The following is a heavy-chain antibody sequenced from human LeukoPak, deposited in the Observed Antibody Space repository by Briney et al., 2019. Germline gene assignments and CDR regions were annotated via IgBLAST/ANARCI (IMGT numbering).Heavy chain of an antibody. CDR1: GFTFSSYS. V-gene: IGHV3-21*01. CDR3: ARDASSGMTYYYDSSSY. D-gene: IGHD3-22*01. Sequence: GSLRLSCAASGFTFSSYSMNWVRQAPGKGLEWVSSISSSSSYIYYADSVKGRFTISRDNAKNSLYLQMNGLRAEDTAVYYCARDASSGMTYYYDSSSYWGQGTLVTVSS. J-gene: IGHJ4*02. CDR2: ISSSSSYI.